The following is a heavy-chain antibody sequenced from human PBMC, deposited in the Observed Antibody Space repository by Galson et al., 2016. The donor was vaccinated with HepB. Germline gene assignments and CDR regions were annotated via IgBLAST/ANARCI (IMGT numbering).Heavy chain of an antibody. CDR2: IYWDDDK. D-gene: IGHD1-14*01. J-gene: IGHJ6*02. CDR3: ARHRLVDDYYAMDV. V-gene: IGHV2-5*02. Sequence: PALVKPTQTLTLTCTFSGFSLFTSGLGVGWIRQPPGKALEWIALIYWDDDKRYSPSLKSRLTITKDTSKNQVVLTMTNMYPVDTGTYPCARHRLVDDYYAMDVCGQATTVTVSS. CDR1: GFSLFTSGLG.